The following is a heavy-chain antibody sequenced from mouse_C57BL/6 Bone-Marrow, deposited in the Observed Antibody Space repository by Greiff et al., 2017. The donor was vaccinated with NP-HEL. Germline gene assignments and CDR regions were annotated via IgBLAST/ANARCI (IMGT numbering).Heavy chain of an antibody. Sequence: DVMLVESEGGLVQPGSSMKLSCTASGFTFSDYYMAWVRQVPEKGLEWVANINYDGSSTYYLDSLKSRFIISRDNAKNILYLQMSSLKSEDTATYYCARYYYGSSYEMDYWGQGTTLTVSS. CDR2: INYDGSST. CDR1: GFTFSDYY. V-gene: IGHV5-16*01. CDR3: ARYYYGSSYEMDY. J-gene: IGHJ2*01. D-gene: IGHD1-1*01.